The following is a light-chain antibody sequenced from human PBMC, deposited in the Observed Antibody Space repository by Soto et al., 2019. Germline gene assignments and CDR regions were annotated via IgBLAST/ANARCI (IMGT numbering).Light chain of an antibody. CDR1: SSDVGGYNY. CDR2: VVS. J-gene: IGLJ3*02. Sequence: QSALTQPASVSGSPGQSITISCTGTSSDVGGYNYVSWYQQHPGKAPKLMIYVVSNRPSGVSNRFSGSKSGNTASLTISGLQAEDEADYYCSSYTSSSTHWVFGGGTKVTVL. CDR3: SSYTSSSTHWV. V-gene: IGLV2-14*01.